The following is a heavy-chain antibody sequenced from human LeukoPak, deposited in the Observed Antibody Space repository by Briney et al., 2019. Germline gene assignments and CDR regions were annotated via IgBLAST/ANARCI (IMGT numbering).Heavy chain of an antibody. CDR3: ARGFESGVVITPLFDY. CDR1: GYTFTGYY. J-gene: IGHJ4*02. CDR2: INPGSGAT. Sequence: ASVKVSCKASGYTFTGYYMHWVRQAPGQGLEWMGWINPGSGATNCAQRFHGRVTMTTDTSTSTAYMELRSLRSDDTAVYYCARGFESGVVITPLFDYWGQGTLVTVSS. D-gene: IGHD3-3*01. V-gene: IGHV1-2*02.